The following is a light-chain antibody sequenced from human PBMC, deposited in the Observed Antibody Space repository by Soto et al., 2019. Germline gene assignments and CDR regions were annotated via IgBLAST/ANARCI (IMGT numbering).Light chain of an antibody. CDR1: HSVSNNY. J-gene: IGKJ1*01. V-gene: IGKV3-20*01. CDR3: QQYGSSEWT. CDR2: DAS. Sequence: EVVLTQSPGTLSLSPGERATLSCRALHSVSNNYLAWYKQKPGQAPRLLIYDASSRATGIPDRFSGFGSGTDFTLTISRLEPEDFAVYYCQQYGSSEWTFGQGTKVEIK.